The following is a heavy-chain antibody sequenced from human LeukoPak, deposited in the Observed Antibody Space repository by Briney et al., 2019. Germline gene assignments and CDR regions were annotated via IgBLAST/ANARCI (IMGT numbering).Heavy chain of an antibody. CDR2: ISGSGDST. Sequence: GGSLRLSCAASGFTFSSFVMSWVRQAPGMGPEGVSAISGSGDSTYYADSVKGRFTISRDNSKNTLHLQMNSLRAEDTAVYYCAKCLDAFDIWGQGTMVTVSS. CDR3: AKCLDAFDI. V-gene: IGHV3-23*01. CDR1: GFTFSSFV. J-gene: IGHJ3*02.